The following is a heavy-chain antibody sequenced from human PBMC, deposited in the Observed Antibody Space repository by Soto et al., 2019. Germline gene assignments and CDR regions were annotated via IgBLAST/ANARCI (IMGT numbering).Heavy chain of an antibody. CDR2: ISAYNGNT. D-gene: IGHD6-19*01. CDR1: GYTFTSYG. CDR3: ARLHSSGWRDNWFDP. Sequence: ASVKVSCKASGYTFTSYGISWVRQAPGQGLEGMGWISAYNGNTNYAQKLQGRVTMTTDTSTSTAYMELRSLRSDDTAVYYCARLHSSGWRDNWFDPWGQGTLVTVSS. J-gene: IGHJ5*02. V-gene: IGHV1-18*01.